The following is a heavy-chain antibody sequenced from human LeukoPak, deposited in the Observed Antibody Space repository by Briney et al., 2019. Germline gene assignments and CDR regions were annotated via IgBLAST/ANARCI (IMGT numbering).Heavy chain of an antibody. CDR1: GYTFTGYY. V-gene: IGHV1-2*06. CDR2: INPNSGGT. D-gene: IGHD6-13*01. Sequence: ASVKVSCKASGYTFTGYYMHLVRQAPGQGLEWMGRINPNSGGTNYAQKFQGRVTMTRDTSISTAYMELSRLRSDDTAVYYCARRGIAAAGTDYWGQGTLVTVSS. J-gene: IGHJ4*02. CDR3: ARRGIAAAGTDY.